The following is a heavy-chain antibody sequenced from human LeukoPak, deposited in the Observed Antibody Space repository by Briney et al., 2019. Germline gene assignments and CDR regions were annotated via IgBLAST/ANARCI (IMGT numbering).Heavy chain of an antibody. V-gene: IGHV4-59*08. CDR2: IHYSGRT. D-gene: IGHD2-15*01. J-gene: IGHJ4*02. Sequence: SETLSLTCTLSGGSISSAYWSWIRQPPGKGLEWIGYIHYSGRTNYNPSLKSRIIISVDTSKTQFSLKLSSVTAADTAVYYWATLRGSSCAVFDYWGQGTLVTVSS. CDR3: ATLRGSSCAVFDY. CDR1: GGSISSAY.